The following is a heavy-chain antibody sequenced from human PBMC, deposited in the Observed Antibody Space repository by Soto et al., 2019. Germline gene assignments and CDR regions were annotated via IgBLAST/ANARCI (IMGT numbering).Heavy chain of an antibody. CDR3: ARVVPYYYDSSGYSRSDWFDP. Sequence: SETLSLTCTVSGGSVSSGSYYWSWIRQPPGKGLEWIGYIYYSGSTNYNPSLKSRVTISVDTSKNQFSLKLSSVTAADTAVYYCARVVPYYYDSSGYSRSDWFDPWGQGTLVTVSS. CDR1: GGSVSSGSYY. V-gene: IGHV4-61*01. D-gene: IGHD3-22*01. CDR2: IYYSGST. J-gene: IGHJ5*02.